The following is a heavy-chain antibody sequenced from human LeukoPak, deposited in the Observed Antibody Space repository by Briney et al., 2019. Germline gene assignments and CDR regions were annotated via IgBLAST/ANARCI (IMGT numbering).Heavy chain of an antibody. CDR2: IKSKTDGCTT. CDR1: GFTFSNAW. V-gene: IGHV3-15*01. D-gene: IGHD6-13*01. Sequence: PGGSLRLSCAAPGFTFSNAWMSWGRQAPGKGLEWVGRIKSKTDGCTTDYAAPVKGRFTISRDDSKNTLYLQMNSLKTEDTAVYYCTTVGYSGSWGQGTLGTVSS. J-gene: IGHJ4*02. CDR3: TTVGYSGS.